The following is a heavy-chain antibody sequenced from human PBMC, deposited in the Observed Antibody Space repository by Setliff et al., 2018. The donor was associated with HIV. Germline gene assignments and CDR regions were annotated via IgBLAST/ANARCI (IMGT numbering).Heavy chain of an antibody. CDR2: IYTSGST. V-gene: IGHV4-61*02. J-gene: IGHJ4*02. Sequence: SETLSLTCTVSGGSISSGSYYWSWIRQPAGKGLEWIGRIYTSGSTNYNPSLKNRVTISIDNFKNQFSLNLSSVTAADTAVYYCAKRLTGPFDNWGQGTLVTVSS. CDR3: AKRLTGPFDN. CDR1: GGSISSGSYY. D-gene: IGHD1-1*01.